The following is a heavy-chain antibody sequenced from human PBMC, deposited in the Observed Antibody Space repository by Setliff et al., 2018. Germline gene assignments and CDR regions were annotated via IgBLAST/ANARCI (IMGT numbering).Heavy chain of an antibody. CDR3: ARGYYDSYARYYVVGDY. D-gene: IGHD3-22*01. V-gene: IGHV1-69*05. CDR2: IIPIFGTV. Sequence: SVKVSCKASGGTFSSYAITWVRQAPGQGLEWMGGIIPIFGTVNYAQKFQGRVTMTRDTSTSTVYMELSSLRTEDTAVYYCARGYYDSYARYYVVGDYWGQGTPVTVSS. CDR1: GGTFSSYA. J-gene: IGHJ4*02.